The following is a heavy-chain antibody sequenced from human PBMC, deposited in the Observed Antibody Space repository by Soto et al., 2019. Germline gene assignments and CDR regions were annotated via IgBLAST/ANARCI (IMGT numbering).Heavy chain of an antibody. Sequence: SETLSLTCSVSGASIAGSSYWSWIRQPAGKGLQWIGRFSLSGTTNYSPSLRSRVTMSADVSKNQFSLRLTSVTAADTALYYCARGMTPPGAPAWYYFDSWGQGTLVTVSS. CDR1: GASIAGSSY. CDR2: FSLSGTT. D-gene: IGHD2-8*02. J-gene: IGHJ4*02. CDR3: ARGMTPPGAPAWYYFDS. V-gene: IGHV4-4*07.